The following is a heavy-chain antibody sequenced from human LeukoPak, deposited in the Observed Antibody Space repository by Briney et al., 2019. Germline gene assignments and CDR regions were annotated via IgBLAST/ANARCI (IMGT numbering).Heavy chain of an antibody. D-gene: IGHD5-18*01. CDR2: ISSSSPTT. CDR3: ASDLGSVGNSYSY. CDR1: GFTFSSYS. Sequence: GGSLRLSCAASGFTFSSYSMNWVRQAPGKGLEWVSYISSSSPTTYYADSVKGRFTISRDNAKNSLYLQMNSLRAEDTAVYYCASDLGSVGNSYSYWGQGTLVTVSS. J-gene: IGHJ4*02. V-gene: IGHV3-48*04.